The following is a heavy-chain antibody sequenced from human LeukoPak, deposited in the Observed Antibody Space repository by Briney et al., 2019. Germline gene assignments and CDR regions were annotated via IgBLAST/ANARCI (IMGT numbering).Heavy chain of an antibody. CDR2: IYYSGST. CDR1: GGSISSYY. Sequence: SETLSLTCTVSGGSISSYYWSWIRQPPGKGLEWIGYIYYSGSTNYNPSLKSRVTMSVDTSKNQFSLKLSSVTAADTAVYYCARSLGIVGATQYYFDYWGQGTLVTVSS. D-gene: IGHD1-26*01. V-gene: IGHV4-59*12. J-gene: IGHJ4*02. CDR3: ARSLGIVGATQYYFDY.